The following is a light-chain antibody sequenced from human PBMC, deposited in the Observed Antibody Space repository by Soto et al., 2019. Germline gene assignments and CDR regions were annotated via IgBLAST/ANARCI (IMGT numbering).Light chain of an antibody. J-gene: IGKJ1*01. CDR3: QQYSSLWT. Sequence: DIQMTKTPSSLSASVGDRVTISCRASQTVRSYLAWYQQKPGRAPKLLIYKASTLESGVPSRFSGSGSGTEFTLTISSLQPDDFATYYCQQYSSLWTFGQGTKVDIK. V-gene: IGKV1-5*03. CDR2: KAS. CDR1: QTVRSY.